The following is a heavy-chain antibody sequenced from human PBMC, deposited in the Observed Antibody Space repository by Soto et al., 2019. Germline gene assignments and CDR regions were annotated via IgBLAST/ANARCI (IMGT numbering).Heavy chain of an antibody. Sequence: SETLSLTCTVSGGSISSSSYYWGWIRQSPGKGLEWIGSIYYSGSTYYNPSLKSRVTISVDTSKNQFSLKLSSVTAADTAVYYCARSNYIWGSYRFFHYWGQGTLVTAPQ. V-gene: IGHV4-39*01. CDR2: IYYSGST. D-gene: IGHD3-16*02. J-gene: IGHJ4*02. CDR1: GGSISSSSYY. CDR3: ARSNYIWGSYRFFHY.